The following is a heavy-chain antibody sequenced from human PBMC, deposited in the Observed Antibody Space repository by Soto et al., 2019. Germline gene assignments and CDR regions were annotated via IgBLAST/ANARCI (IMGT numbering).Heavy chain of an antibody. CDR2: IIPRSATS. J-gene: IGHJ6*02. Sequence: ASVKVSCKASGDTFSTYTITWMRQAPGQRLEWKREIIPRSATSNYAQKFQGRVTITADESTSTAYMELSSLRSEDTAVYYCARVCLVLVPTTVNSDYYYYAMDVWGQGTTVTVSS. CDR1: GDTFSTYT. D-gene: IGHD2-2*01. CDR3: ARVCLVLVPTTVNSDYYYYAMDV. V-gene: IGHV1-69*13.